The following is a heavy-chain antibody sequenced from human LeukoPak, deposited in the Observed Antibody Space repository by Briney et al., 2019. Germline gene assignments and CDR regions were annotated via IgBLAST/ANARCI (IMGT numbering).Heavy chain of an antibody. CDR3: ARHIPFYYDSSGYWGYFDY. Sequence: SETLSLTCTVSGGSISSYYWSWIRQPPGKGLEWIGYIYYSGSTNYNPSLKSRVTISVDTSKNQFSLKLSSVTAADTAVYYCARHIPFYYDSSGYWGYFDYWGQGTLVTVSS. J-gene: IGHJ4*02. D-gene: IGHD3-22*01. V-gene: IGHV4-59*08. CDR2: IYYSGST. CDR1: GGSISSYY.